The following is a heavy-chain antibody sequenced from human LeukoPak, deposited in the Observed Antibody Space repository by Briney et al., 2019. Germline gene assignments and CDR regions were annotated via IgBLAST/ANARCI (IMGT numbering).Heavy chain of an antibody. Sequence: SETLSLTCTVSGGSINDFFWSWIRQPPGKGLEWIGYIYYTGTTNYNPLFESRATISVDTSKNQFSLKLTSVTAADTAVYFCARGEDFERYYLAYWGQGTLVTVSS. D-gene: IGHD3-9*01. CDR2: IYYTGTT. CDR1: GGSINDFF. CDR3: ARGEDFERYYLAY. V-gene: IGHV4-59*01. J-gene: IGHJ4*02.